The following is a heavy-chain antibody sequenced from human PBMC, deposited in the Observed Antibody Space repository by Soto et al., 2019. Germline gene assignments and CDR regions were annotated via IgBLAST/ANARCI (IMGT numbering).Heavy chain of an antibody. D-gene: IGHD2-2*01. V-gene: IGHV1-69*02. CDR2: IIPILGIA. J-gene: IGHJ4*02. CDR3: ARAPRYCSSTSCYVVFDY. CDR1: GGTFSSYT. Sequence: SVKVSCKASGGTFSSYTISWVRQAPGQGLEWMGRIIPILGIANYAQKFQGRVTITADKSTSTAYMELSSLRSEDTAVYYCARAPRYCSSTSCYVVFDYWGQGTLVTVSS.